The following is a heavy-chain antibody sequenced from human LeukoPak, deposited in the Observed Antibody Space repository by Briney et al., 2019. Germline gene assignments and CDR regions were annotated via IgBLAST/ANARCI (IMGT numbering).Heavy chain of an antibody. J-gene: IGHJ4*02. CDR2: IDPSDSDI. CDR1: GYSFTSYW. CDR3: ARAYGGNSGLFEDY. V-gene: IGHV5-51*01. D-gene: IGHD4-23*01. Sequence: GESLKISCKGSGYSFTSYWIGWVRQMPGKGLEWMRIIDPSDSDIRYSPSFQGQVTISADKSINTAYLQWSSLKASDTAIYYCARAYGGNSGLFEDYWGQGTLVTVSS.